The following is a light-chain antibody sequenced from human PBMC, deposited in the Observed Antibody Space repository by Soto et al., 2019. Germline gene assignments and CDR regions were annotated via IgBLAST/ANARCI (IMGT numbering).Light chain of an antibody. CDR1: QSVSTY. V-gene: IGKV3-11*01. Sequence: EIVLTQSPATLYLSPGERATLSCRASQSVSTYLAWYQQKPGQAPRLLIYDASTRATGITARFSGSGYGTDFTLTISSLEPEDFAVYYCQQRSNWPPLTFGGGTKVEIK. J-gene: IGKJ4*01. CDR3: QQRSNWPPLT. CDR2: DAS.